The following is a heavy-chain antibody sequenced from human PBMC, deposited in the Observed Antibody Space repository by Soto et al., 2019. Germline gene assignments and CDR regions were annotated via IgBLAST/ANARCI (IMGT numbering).Heavy chain of an antibody. CDR3: ARVAVGSYYFDY. J-gene: IGHJ4*02. V-gene: IGHV3-74*01. D-gene: IGHD6-13*01. CDR1: GFTFSSYW. CDR2: VNPGGSDT. Sequence: EVQLVESGGGLVQPGGSLRLSCAASGFTFSSYWMHWVRQAPGKGLVWVSRVNPGGSDTSYADSVKGRFTISRDNAKNTLYLQMNSLRAEDTAVYYCARVAVGSYYFDYWGQGTLLTVSS.